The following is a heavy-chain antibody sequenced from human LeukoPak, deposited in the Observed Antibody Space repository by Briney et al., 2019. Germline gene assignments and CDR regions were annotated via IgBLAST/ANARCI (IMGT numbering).Heavy chain of an antibody. CDR3: AKDRIKDTGFYYGMDV. V-gene: IGHV3-30*18. J-gene: IGHJ6*02. CDR2: ISYVGSNK. D-gene: IGHD2-15*01. CDR1: GFTFSSYG. Sequence: PGRSPRLSCAASGFTFSSYGMHWVRQAPGKGLEWVSVISYVGSNKYYADSVKGRFTISRDNSKNTLYLQMNSLRAEDTAVYCAKDRIKDTGFYYGMDVWGQGTTVTVSS.